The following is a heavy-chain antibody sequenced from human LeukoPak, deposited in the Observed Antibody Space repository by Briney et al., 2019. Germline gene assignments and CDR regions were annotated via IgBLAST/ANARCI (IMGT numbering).Heavy chain of an antibody. CDR1: GFTFSSYS. Sequence: GGSLRLPCAGSGFTFSSYSMNWVRQAPGKGLEWVSSISSSSSYIYYADSVKGRFTISRDNSKNTLYLQMNSLRAEDTAVYYCAKKYSTGLDPWGQGTLVTVSS. CDR2: ISSSSSYI. J-gene: IGHJ5*02. CDR3: AKKYSTGLDP. V-gene: IGHV3-21*04. D-gene: IGHD1-26*01.